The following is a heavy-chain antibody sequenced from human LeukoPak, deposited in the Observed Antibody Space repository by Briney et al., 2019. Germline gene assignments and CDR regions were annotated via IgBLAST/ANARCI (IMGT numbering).Heavy chain of an antibody. D-gene: IGHD2-15*01. J-gene: IGHJ3*02. V-gene: IGHV4-39*01. CDR2: IYYSGGT. CDR1: GGSISSSSYY. CDR3: ARHTSWSRAFDI. Sequence: SETLSLTCTVSGGSISSSSYYWGWIRQPPGKGLEWIGSIYYSGGTYYNPSLKSRVTISVDTSKNQFSLKLSSVTAADTAVYYCARHTSWSRAFDIWGQGRMVTVSS.